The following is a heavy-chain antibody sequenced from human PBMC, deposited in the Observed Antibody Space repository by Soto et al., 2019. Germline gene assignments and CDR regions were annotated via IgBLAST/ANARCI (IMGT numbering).Heavy chain of an antibody. Sequence: PSETLSLTCAFYCGSFIGYYWSWIRQPPGKGLEWIGEINHSGSTNYNPSLKSRVTISVDTSKNQFSLKLSSVTAADTAVYYCASSLRSRWFDPWGQGTLVTVSS. V-gene: IGHV4-34*01. CDR3: ASSLRSRWFDP. CDR2: INHSGST. D-gene: IGHD3-3*01. J-gene: IGHJ5*02. CDR1: CGSFIGYY.